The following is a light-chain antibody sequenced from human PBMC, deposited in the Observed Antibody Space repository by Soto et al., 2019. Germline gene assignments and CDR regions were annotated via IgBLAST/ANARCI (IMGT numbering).Light chain of an antibody. CDR3: SSYAGIAVGYV. J-gene: IGLJ1*01. CDR1: SSDVGGYNF. V-gene: IGLV2-8*01. CDR2: EVD. Sequence: QSALTQPPSASGSLGQSVTISCTGTSSDVGGYNFVSWYQQRPGKAPKVLINEVDKRPSGVPDRFSGSKSGDTASLTVSGLQAEDEADYYCSSYAGIAVGYVFGSGTKLTVL.